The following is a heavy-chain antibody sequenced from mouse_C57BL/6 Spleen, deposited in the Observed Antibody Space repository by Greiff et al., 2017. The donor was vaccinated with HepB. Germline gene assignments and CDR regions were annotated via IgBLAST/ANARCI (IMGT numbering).Heavy chain of an antibody. D-gene: IGHD1-3*01. J-gene: IGHJ2*01. Sequence: DVKLVESGGGLVKPGGSLKLSCAASGFTFSSYAMSWVRQTPEKRLEWVATISDGGSYTYYPDNVKGRFTISRDNAKNNLYLQMSHLKSEDTAMYYCARGKWDYFDYWGQGTTLTVSS. CDR2: ISDGGSYT. CDR1: GFTFSSYA. CDR3: ARGKWDYFDY. V-gene: IGHV5-4*03.